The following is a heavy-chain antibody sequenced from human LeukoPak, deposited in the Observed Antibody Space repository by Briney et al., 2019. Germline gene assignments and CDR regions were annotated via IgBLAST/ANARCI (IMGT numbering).Heavy chain of an antibody. Sequence: HPGGTLRLSCAASGFSFSSYGMSWVRQAPGKGLEWVSGISGGAVSTNYGDSVKGRFTISRDNAKNSLYLQMNSLRAEDTAVYYCARAEEMATMLFDYWGQGTLVTVSS. V-gene: IGHV3-23*01. D-gene: IGHD5-24*01. CDR3: ARAEEMATMLFDY. CDR1: GFSFSSYG. CDR2: ISGGAVST. J-gene: IGHJ4*02.